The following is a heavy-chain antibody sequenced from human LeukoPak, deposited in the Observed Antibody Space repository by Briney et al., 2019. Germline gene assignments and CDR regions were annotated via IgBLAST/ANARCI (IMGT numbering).Heavy chain of an antibody. Sequence: GVSLRLSCAASGFTINNYAMNWVRQAPGKGLEWVSSISGGGETTYYADSAKGRFTISRDNSQNKLYLQMNSLRAEDTAVYYCARDYADYVGYFFFDYWGQGTLVTVSS. J-gene: IGHJ4*02. D-gene: IGHD4-17*01. CDR2: ISGGGETT. CDR3: ARDYADYVGYFFFDY. CDR1: GFTINNYA. V-gene: IGHV3-23*01.